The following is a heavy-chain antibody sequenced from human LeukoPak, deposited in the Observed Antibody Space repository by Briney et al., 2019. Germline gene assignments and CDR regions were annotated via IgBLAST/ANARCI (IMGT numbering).Heavy chain of an antibody. CDR3: ARDYVVVVPAAMGFDY. D-gene: IGHD2-2*01. V-gene: IGHV1-18*01. Sequence: ASVKVSCKASGGTFSSYAISWVRQAPGQGLEWMGWISAYNGNTNYAQKLQGRVTMTTDTSTSTAYMELRSLRSDDTAVYYCARDYVVVVPAAMGFDYWGQGTLVTVSS. J-gene: IGHJ4*02. CDR2: ISAYNGNT. CDR1: GGTFSSYA.